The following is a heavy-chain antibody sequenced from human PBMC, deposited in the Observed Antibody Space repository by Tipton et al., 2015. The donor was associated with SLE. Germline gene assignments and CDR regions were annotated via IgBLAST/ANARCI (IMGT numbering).Heavy chain of an antibody. Sequence: SLRLSCAASGFTFDDYAMHWVRQAPGKGLEWVSGISWNSGSIGYADSVKGRFTISRDNAKNSLYLQMNSLRAEDTAVYYCARNRSPYYGAFGYWGQGTLVTVSS. CDR3: ARNRSPYYGAFGY. V-gene: IGHV3-9*01. CDR1: GFTFDDYA. D-gene: IGHD4-17*01. J-gene: IGHJ4*02. CDR2: ISWNSGSI.